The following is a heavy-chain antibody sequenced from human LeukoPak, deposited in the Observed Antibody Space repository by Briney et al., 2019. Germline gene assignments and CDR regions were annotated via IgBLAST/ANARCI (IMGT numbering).Heavy chain of an antibody. CDR3: AKVVDFWSGPLDY. J-gene: IGHJ4*02. CDR2: ISGSGGST. CDR1: GFTFSSYT. Sequence: GGSLRLSCAASGFTFSSYTMSWVRQALGKGLEGVSAISGSGGSTYYADSEKGRFTISRDNSKNTLYLQMNSLRAEDTAVYYCAKVVDFWSGPLDYWGQGTLVTVSS. V-gene: IGHV3-23*01. D-gene: IGHD3-3*01.